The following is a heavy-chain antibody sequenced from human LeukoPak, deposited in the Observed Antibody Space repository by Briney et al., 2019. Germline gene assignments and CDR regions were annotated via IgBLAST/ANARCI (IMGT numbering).Heavy chain of an antibody. D-gene: IGHD6-13*01. V-gene: IGHV1-3*01. CDR1: GYTFTSYA. Sequence: GASVKVSCKASGYTFTSYAMHWVRQAPGQRLAWMGWINAGNGNTKYSQKFQGRVTITRDTSASTAYMELSSLRSEDTAVYYCARVQQPHSALYYGMDVWGQGTTVTVSS. CDR3: ARVQQPHSALYYGMDV. J-gene: IGHJ6*02. CDR2: INAGNGNT.